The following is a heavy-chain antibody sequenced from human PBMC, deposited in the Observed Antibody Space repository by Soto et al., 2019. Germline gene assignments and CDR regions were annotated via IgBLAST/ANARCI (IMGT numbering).Heavy chain of an antibody. CDR2: IIPILGIA. CDR3: ARGLRELGSTEYYFDY. D-gene: IGHD7-27*01. J-gene: IGHJ4*02. V-gene: IGHV1-69*02. CDR1: GGTFSSYT. Sequence: GASVKVSCKASGGTFSSYTISWVRQAPGQGLEWMGRIIPILGIANYAQKFQGRVTITADKSTSTAYMELSSLRSEDTAVYYCARGLRELGSTEYYFDYWGQGTLVTVSS.